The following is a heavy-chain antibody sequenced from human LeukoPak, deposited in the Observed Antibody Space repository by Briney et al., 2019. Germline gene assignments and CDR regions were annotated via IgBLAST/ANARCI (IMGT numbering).Heavy chain of an antibody. V-gene: IGHV3-30*18. J-gene: IGHJ4*02. CDR3: AKSTTVTQRGYFDY. D-gene: IGHD4-17*01. CDR1: GFTFSSYG. Sequence: GGSLRLSCAASGFTFSSYGMHWVRQAPAKGLEWVAIIPYYGSNKYYADSVKGRFTISRDNSKNTLYLQMNSLRAEDTAVYYCAKSTTVTQRGYFDYWGQGTLVTVSS. CDR2: IPYYGSNK.